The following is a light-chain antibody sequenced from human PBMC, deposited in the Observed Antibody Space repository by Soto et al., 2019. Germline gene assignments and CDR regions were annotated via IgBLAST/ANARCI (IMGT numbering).Light chain of an antibody. CDR3: NSYSSSSTLYV. J-gene: IGLJ1*01. V-gene: IGLV2-14*01. Sequence: HSALTQPASVSGSPGQSITISCTGTSSDIGTYNYVSWYQQHPGKAPKLMLYEVSNRPSGVSNRFFGSKSGNTASLTISGFQAEDEADYFCNSYSSSSTLYVFGTGTKLTVL. CDR2: EVS. CDR1: SSDIGTYNY.